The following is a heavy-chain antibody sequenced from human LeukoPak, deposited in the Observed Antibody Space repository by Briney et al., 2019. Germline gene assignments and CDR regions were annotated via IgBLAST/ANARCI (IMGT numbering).Heavy chain of an antibody. D-gene: IGHD3-16*01. CDR1: GYTFTSYA. CDR2: INAGNGNT. V-gene: IGHV1-3*01. CDR3: AKCDRDERITFGGLFAP. Sequence: ASVKVSCKASGYTFTSYAMHWVRQAPGQRLEWMGWINAGNGNTKYSQKFQDRVTITRDTSASTAYMELSGLRSEDTAVYYCAKCDRDERITFGGLFAPWGQGTLVTVSS. J-gene: IGHJ5*02.